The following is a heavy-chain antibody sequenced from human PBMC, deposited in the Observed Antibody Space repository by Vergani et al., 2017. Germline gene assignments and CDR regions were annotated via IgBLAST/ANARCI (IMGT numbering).Heavy chain of an antibody. J-gene: IGHJ6*03. Sequence: EVQLVESGGGLVQPGGSLRLSCAASGFTFSSYSMNWVRQAPGKGLEWVSYISSSSSNIYYADYVKCRVTIARANSKNALYLHMNSLRDEDTAVYYCARDRQLLWFGELGPCYYYYMDVWGKGTTVTVSS. CDR3: ARDRQLLWFGELGPCYYYYMDV. D-gene: IGHD3-10*01. CDR2: ISSSSSNI. CDR1: GFTFSSYS. V-gene: IGHV3-48*02.